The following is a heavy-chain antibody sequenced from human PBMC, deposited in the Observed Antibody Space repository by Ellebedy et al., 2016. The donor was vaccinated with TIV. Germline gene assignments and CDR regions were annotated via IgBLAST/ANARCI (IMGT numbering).Heavy chain of an antibody. V-gene: IGHV4-31*03. J-gene: IGHJ4*02. CDR1: GGSISSGGYY. D-gene: IGHD3-10*01. CDR2: IYYSGST. Sequence: SETLSLTXTVSGGSISSGGYYWSWIRQHPGKGLEWIGYIYYSGSTYYNPSLKSRVTISVDTSKNQFSLKLSSVTAADTAVYYCARDWGGSGDFDYWGQGTLVTVSS. CDR3: ARDWGGSGDFDY.